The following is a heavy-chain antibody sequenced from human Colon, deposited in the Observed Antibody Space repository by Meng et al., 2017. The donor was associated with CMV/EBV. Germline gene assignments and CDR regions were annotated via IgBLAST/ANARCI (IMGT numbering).Heavy chain of an antibody. CDR2: ITSSGGST. Sequence: GESLKISCAASGFTFSSPIHWVRQAPGKGLEWVSTITSSGGSTYYADSVKGRFTISRDNSKNTLYLQMNTLRAEDTAVYYCARLMYITAVANGFDIWGQGTLVTVSS. D-gene: IGHD1-14*01. J-gene: IGHJ3*02. CDR3: ARLMYITAVANGFDI. V-gene: IGHV3-23*01. CDR1: GFTFSSP.